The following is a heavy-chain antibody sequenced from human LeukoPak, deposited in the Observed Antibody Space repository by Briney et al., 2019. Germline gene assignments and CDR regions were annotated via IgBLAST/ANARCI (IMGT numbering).Heavy chain of an antibody. V-gene: IGHV3-23*01. CDR2: ISGSGGST. CDR3: AKDNYYDSRGYTDAFDI. J-gene: IGHJ3*02. CDR1: GFTFSSYA. D-gene: IGHD3-22*01. Sequence: GGSLRLSCAASGFTFSSYAMSWVRQAPGKGLEWVSAISGSGGSTYYADSVKGRFTISRDNSKNTLYLQMNSLRAEDTAVYYCAKDNYYDSRGYTDAFDIWGQGTMVTVSS.